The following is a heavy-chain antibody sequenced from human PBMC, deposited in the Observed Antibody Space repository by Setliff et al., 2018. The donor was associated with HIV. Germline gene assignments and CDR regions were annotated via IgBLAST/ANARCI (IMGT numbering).Heavy chain of an antibody. D-gene: IGHD3-9*01. V-gene: IGHV4-34*01. Sequence: SETLSLTCAVYGGSFSGYYWSWIRQPPGKGLEWIGEINHSGSTYYNPSLKSRVTLSVDTSKNQLSLKLSSVTAADTAVYYCASSSPGYYDILTGYYKGYYFDYWGQGTLVTVSS. CDR2: INHSGST. CDR1: GGSFSGYY. J-gene: IGHJ4*02. CDR3: ASSSPGYYDILTGYYKGYYFDY.